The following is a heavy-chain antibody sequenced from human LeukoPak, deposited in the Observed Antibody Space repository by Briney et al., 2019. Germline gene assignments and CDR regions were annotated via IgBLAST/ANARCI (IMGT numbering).Heavy chain of an antibody. V-gene: IGHV4-59*08. Sequence: SETLSLTCTVSGGSISSYYWSWIRQPPGKGLEWIGYIYYSGSTNYNPSLKSRVTISVDTSKNRFSLKLSSVTAADTAVYYCGRWGIAAAGPSFDYWGQGTLVTVSS. CDR1: GGSISSYY. D-gene: IGHD6-13*01. CDR3: GRWGIAAAGPSFDY. CDR2: IYYSGST. J-gene: IGHJ4*02.